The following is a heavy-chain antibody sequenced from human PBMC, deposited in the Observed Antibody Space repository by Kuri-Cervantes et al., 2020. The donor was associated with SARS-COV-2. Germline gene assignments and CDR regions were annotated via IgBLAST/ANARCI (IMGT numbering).Heavy chain of an antibody. D-gene: IGHD3-16*01. V-gene: IGHV3-21*01. Sequence: GESLKISCPASGLTLSDSHMSWARQAPGKGLEWVSSISSSSSYISYADSMKGRFTISRDNAKNSLYLQMNSLRAEDTAVYYCARGNYVMYSRWPTAPSDYWGQGTLVTVSS. CDR2: ISSSSSYI. CDR1: GLTLSDSH. CDR3: ARGNYVMYSRWPTAPSDY. J-gene: IGHJ4*02.